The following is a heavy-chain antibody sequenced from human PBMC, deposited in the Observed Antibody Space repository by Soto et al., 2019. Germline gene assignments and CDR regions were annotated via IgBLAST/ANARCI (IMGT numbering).Heavy chain of an antibody. J-gene: IGHJ5*02. CDR3: AKVNHFNWNYGWFDP. V-gene: IGHV3-9*01. Sequence: EVQLVESGGGLVQPGRSLRLSCAASGFTFDDYAMHWVRQAPGKGLEWVSGISWNSGSIGYADSVKGRFTISRDNAKNSLYLQMNSLRAEDTALYYCAKVNHFNWNYGWFDPWGQGTLVTVSS. D-gene: IGHD1-7*01. CDR2: ISWNSGSI. CDR1: GFTFDDYA.